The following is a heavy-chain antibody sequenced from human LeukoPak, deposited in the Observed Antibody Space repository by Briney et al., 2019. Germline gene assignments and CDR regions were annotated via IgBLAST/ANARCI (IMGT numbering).Heavy chain of an antibody. J-gene: IGHJ4*02. CDR3: ARLLGTRVGGLGPQLDY. CDR1: GYSISSGYY. V-gene: IGHV4-38-2*01. CDR2: IYHSGST. Sequence: SETLSLTCAVSGYSISSGYYWGWILQPPGKGLEWIGSIYHSGSTYYNPSLKSRVTISVDTSKNQFSLKLSSVTAADTAVYYCARLLGTRVGGLGPQLDYWGQGTLVTVSS. D-gene: IGHD4-23*01.